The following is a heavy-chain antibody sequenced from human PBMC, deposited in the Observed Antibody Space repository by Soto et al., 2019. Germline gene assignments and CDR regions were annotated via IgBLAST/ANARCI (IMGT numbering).Heavy chain of an antibody. Sequence: QVQLQESGPGLVKPSETLSLTCNVSGGSISTFYWNWIRQSAEKGLEWIGRVYITGSTNYHPSHKSRGTMSVDTSKNQFSLKMSSVTAADTAVYYCARGGRDGFDIWGQGTRVTVSS. CDR1: GGSISTFY. V-gene: IGHV4-4*07. J-gene: IGHJ3*02. CDR3: ARGGRDGFDI. CDR2: VYITGST.